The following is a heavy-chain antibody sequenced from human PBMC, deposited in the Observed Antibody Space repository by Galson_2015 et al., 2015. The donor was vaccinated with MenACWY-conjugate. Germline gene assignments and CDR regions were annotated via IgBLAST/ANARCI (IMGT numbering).Heavy chain of an antibody. CDR3: NRGYYDSSGYYYVPIWYFDL. J-gene: IGHJ2*01. CDR1: GFTVSSNY. CDR2: IYSGGST. V-gene: IGHV3-53*01. Sequence: SLRLSCAASGFTVSSNYMSWVRQAPGKGLEWVSVIYSGGSTYYADSVKGRFTISRDNSKNTLYLQMNSLRAEDTAVYYCNRGYYDSSGYYYVPIWYFDLWGRGPVVTVSS. D-gene: IGHD3-22*01.